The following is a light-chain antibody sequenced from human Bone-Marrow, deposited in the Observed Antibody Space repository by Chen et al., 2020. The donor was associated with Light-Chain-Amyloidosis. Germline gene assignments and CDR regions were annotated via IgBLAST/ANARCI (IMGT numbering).Light chain of an antibody. CDR1: NIGSTS. Sequence: SYVLTQTSSVSVAPGQTATIACGGNNIGSTSVHWYQQTPGQAPLLVVYDDSDRPSGIPERLSGSNGGNTATLTISRVEAGDEADYYCQVWDRSSDRPVFGGGTKLTVL. CDR3: QVWDRSSDRPV. J-gene: IGLJ3*02. CDR2: DDS. V-gene: IGLV3-21*02.